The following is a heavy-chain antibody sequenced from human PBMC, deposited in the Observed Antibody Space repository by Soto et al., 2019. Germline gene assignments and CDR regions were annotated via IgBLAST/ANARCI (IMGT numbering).Heavy chain of an antibody. Sequence: QVQLVESGGGVVQPGRSLRLSCAASGFTFSSYGMHWVRQAPGKGLEWVAVISYDGSNKYYADSVKGRFTISRDNSKNTLYLQMNSLRAEDTAVYYCAKDREYCSGGSCYSDYWGQGTLVTVSS. J-gene: IGHJ4*02. CDR2: ISYDGSNK. CDR1: GFTFSSYG. CDR3: AKDREYCSGGSCYSDY. D-gene: IGHD2-15*01. V-gene: IGHV3-30*18.